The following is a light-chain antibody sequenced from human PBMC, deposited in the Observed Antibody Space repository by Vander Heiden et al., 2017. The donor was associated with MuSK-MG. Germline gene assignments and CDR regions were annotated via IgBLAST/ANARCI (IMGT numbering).Light chain of an antibody. V-gene: IGLV2-14*01. Sequence: QSALTQPASVPGPPGPSITISCTGTSSDVGGYNYVSWYQQHPGKAPKLMIFEVSNRPAGVSNRFSGSKSGNTASLTISGLQAEDEADYYCSSYTSSNTWVFGGGTKLTVL. CDR1: SSDVGGYNY. J-gene: IGLJ3*02. CDR2: EVS. CDR3: SSYTSSNTWV.